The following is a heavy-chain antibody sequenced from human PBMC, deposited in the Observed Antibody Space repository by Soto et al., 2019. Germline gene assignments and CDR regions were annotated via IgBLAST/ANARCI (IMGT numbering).Heavy chain of an antibody. CDR2: IWYDGSNK. D-gene: IGHD6-6*01. Sequence: GGSLRLSCAASGFTFSSYGMHWVRQAPGKGLEWVAVIWYDGSNKYYADSVKGRFTISRDNSKNTLYLQMNSLRAEDTAVYYCARDRSEEQLVPSGYFDYWGQGTLVTVSS. CDR1: GFTFSSYG. V-gene: IGHV3-33*01. J-gene: IGHJ4*02. CDR3: ARDRSEEQLVPSGYFDY.